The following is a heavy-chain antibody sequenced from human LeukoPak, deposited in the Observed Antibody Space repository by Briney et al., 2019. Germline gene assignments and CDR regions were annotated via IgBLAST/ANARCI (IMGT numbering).Heavy chain of an antibody. D-gene: IGHD3-10*01. CDR2: ISYDGSNK. Sequence: GGSLRLSCAASGFTFSNYGMHWVRQAPGKGLEWVAIISYDGSNKFYGDSVKGRFTISRDNSKSTVYLQMNSLRAEDTAVYYCARDSGWFGESIDYWGQGTLVTVSS. J-gene: IGHJ4*02. CDR1: GFTFSNYG. CDR3: ARDSGWFGESIDY. V-gene: IGHV3-30*03.